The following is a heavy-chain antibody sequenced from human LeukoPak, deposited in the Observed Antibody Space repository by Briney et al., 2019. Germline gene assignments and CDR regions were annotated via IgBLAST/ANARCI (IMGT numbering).Heavy chain of an antibody. CDR2: ISYDGTKI. J-gene: IGHJ1*01. Sequence: GGSLRLSCAASGYSFNTHKMNRVRQAPGKGLEWVAVISYDGTKIYYADSAKGRFTISRDNSKNMVYLQMNSLRAEDTALYYCARDSVKLPGISYFDNWGQGTLVTVSS. CDR3: ARDSVKLPGISYFDN. V-gene: IGHV3-30-3*01. D-gene: IGHD3-3*02. CDR1: GYSFNTHK.